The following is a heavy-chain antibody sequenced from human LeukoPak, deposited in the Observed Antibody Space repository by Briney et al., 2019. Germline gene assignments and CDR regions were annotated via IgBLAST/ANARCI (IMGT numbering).Heavy chain of an antibody. V-gene: IGHV3-30*02. CDR3: AKEGADYGDYEH. CDR2: IWYDGSNK. J-gene: IGHJ4*02. Sequence: GGSLRLSCAASGFTFSNFGMHWVRQAPGKGLEWVAVIWYDGSNKYYADSVKGRFTISRDNSKNTLYLQMNSLRAEDTAVYYCAKEGADYGDYEHWGQGTLVTVSS. CDR1: GFTFSNFG. D-gene: IGHD4-17*01.